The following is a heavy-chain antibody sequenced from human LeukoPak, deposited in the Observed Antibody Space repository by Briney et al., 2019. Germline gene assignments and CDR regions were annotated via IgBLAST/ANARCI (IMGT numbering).Heavy chain of an antibody. J-gene: IGHJ4*02. CDR2: VSNDGGRT. V-gene: IGHV3-23*01. Sequence: KPGGSLRLSCAASGFSVSNYDMSWVRQAPGKGLEWVSGVSNDGGRTYYADSVKGRFTISRDNSKNTLYLQMNTLRAEDTAVYYCAKGYYDRSGYATADYWGQGTLVTVSS. CDR1: GFSVSNYD. CDR3: AKGYYDRSGYATADY. D-gene: IGHD3-22*01.